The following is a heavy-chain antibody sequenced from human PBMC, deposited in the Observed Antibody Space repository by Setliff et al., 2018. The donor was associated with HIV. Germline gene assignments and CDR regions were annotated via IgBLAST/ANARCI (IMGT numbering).Heavy chain of an antibody. Sequence: KTSETLSLTCTVSGGPISSYYWSWIRQPPGKGLEWIGYIYTSGSTNNNPSLQSRVTISVDTSKNQLSLKLSSVTAAVTAVYYCALGTYYYYMDVWGKGTTVTVSS. CDR3: ALGTYYYYMDV. V-gene: IGHV4-4*08. CDR2: IYTSGST. D-gene: IGHD1-1*01. CDR1: GGPISSYY. J-gene: IGHJ6*03.